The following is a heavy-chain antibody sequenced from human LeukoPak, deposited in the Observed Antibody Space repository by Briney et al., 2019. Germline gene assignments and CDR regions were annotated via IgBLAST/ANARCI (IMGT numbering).Heavy chain of an antibody. Sequence: SETLPLIYTVSGGPISGGDYYWSWIRQPPGKGLEWIGYIYYSGSAYYNPSLKSRVAISVDTSKNQLSLKLSSVTAADTAVYYCARDLSSTSHIDYWGQGTLVTVSS. CDR2: IYYSGSA. CDR1: GGPISGGDYY. CDR3: ARDLSSTSHIDY. V-gene: IGHV4-30-4*08. J-gene: IGHJ4*02. D-gene: IGHD2-2*01.